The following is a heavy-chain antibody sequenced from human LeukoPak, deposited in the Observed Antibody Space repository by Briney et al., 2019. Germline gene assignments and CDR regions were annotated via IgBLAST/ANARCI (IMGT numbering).Heavy chain of an antibody. CDR1: GGSISTTNW. Sequence: PSGTLSLTCGVSGGSISTTNWWTWVRQPPGEGLEWIGEVHLSGRTHYNPSLESRVTMSVDMSENHISLRLTSVTAADTAVYYCARDRRWELLHAFDIWGQGAMVTVSS. CDR3: ARDRRWELLHAFDI. V-gene: IGHV4-4*02. D-gene: IGHD1-26*01. J-gene: IGHJ3*02. CDR2: VHLSGRT.